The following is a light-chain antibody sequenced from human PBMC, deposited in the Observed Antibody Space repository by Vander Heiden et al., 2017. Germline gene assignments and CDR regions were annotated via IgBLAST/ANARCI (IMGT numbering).Light chain of an antibody. Sequence: QSVLTQPPSASGNPGQRGLISRSGSSSNLGINPVTGYQQLPGTAPKLLIYSNNQRPSGVPDRFSGSKSGTSASLAISGLQSEDEADYYCAAWDDSLNVVFGGGTKLTVL. CDR2: SNN. V-gene: IGLV1-44*01. CDR3: AAWDDSLNVV. CDR1: SSNLGINP. J-gene: IGLJ2*01.